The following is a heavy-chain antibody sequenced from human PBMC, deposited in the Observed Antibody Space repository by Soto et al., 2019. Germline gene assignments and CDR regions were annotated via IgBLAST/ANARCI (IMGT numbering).Heavy chain of an antibody. CDR2: IYYSGST. CDR1: GGSISSYY. CDR3: ARAGYTNFDY. Sequence: SETLSLTCTVSGGSISSYYWSWIRQPPGKGLEWIGYIYYSGSTNYNPSLKSRVTISVDTSKNQFSLKLSSVTAADTAVYYCARAGYTNFDYWGQGTLVTVPS. D-gene: IGHD5-18*01. J-gene: IGHJ4*02. V-gene: IGHV4-59*01.